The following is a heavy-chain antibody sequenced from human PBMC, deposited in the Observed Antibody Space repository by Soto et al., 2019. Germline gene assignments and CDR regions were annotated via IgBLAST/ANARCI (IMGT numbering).Heavy chain of an antibody. CDR1: GGSISSYY. CDR2: IYYSGST. J-gene: IGHJ4*02. CDR3: ARVIDYANDY. V-gene: IGHV4-59*01. Sequence: SETLSLTCTVSGGSISSYYWSWIRQPPGKGLEWIGYIYYSGSTNYNPSLKSRVTISVDTSKNQFSLKLSSVTAADTAVDYCARVIDYANDYWGQGTLVTVSP. D-gene: IGHD3-16*01.